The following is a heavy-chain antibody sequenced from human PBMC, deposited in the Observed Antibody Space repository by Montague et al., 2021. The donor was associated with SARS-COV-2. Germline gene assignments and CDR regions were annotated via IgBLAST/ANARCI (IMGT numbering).Heavy chain of an antibody. J-gene: IGHJ6*02. CDR3: ARHMSDCSKGICHNHYYYGWDV. V-gene: IGHV4-59*08. D-gene: IGHD2-8*01. CDR2: IYYTGST. Sequence: SETLSLTCTVSGGSISRSYWSWIRQPPGKGLEWIGNIYYTGSTXXXPSXXXRVTISVDMSKNQLSLKLISVTAADTAVYFCARHMSDCSKGICHNHYYYGWDVWGQGTMVTVSS. CDR1: GGSISRSY.